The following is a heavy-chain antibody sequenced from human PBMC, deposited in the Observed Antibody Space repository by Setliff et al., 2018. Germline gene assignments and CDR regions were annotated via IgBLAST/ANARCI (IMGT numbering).Heavy chain of an antibody. J-gene: IGHJ6*02. CDR1: GYTLTELS. Sequence: ASVKVSCKVSGYTLTELSMHWVRQAPGKGLEWMGGFDPEDGETIYAQKFQGRVTITADESTSTAYMELSSLRSEDTAVYYCARANDYSSGWYFYYYGMDVWGQGTTVTVSS. V-gene: IGHV1-24*01. CDR2: FDPEDGET. CDR3: ARANDYSSGWYFYYYGMDV. D-gene: IGHD6-19*01.